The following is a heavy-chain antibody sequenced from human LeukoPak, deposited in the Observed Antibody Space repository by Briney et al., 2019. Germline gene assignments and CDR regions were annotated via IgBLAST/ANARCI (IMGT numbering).Heavy chain of an antibody. CDR3: ARAYSSGWYGGGFDY. CDR1: GFTVSSNY. Sequence: GGSLRLSCAASGFTVSSNYMSWVRKAPGKGLEWVSVIYSGGSTYYADSVKGRFTISRDNSKNTLYLQMNSLRAEDTAVYYCARAYSSGWYGGGFDYWGQGTLVTVSS. D-gene: IGHD6-19*01. V-gene: IGHV3-53*01. CDR2: IYSGGST. J-gene: IGHJ4*02.